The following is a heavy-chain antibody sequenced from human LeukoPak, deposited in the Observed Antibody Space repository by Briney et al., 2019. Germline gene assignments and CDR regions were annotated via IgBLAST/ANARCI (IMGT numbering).Heavy chain of an antibody. D-gene: IGHD3-22*01. CDR3: ARGDSSGYHCYFDS. CDR2: ISSCSGTI. J-gene: IGHJ4*02. V-gene: IGHV3-48*02. Sequence: GGSLRLSCEGSGFTFRRNSMNWVRQAPGKGLEWVSFISSCSGTIYYADSVKGRFTISRDNAEDSLYLQMNSLRDEDTAVYYCARGDSSGYHCYFDSWGQGTLVTVSS. CDR1: GFTFRRNS.